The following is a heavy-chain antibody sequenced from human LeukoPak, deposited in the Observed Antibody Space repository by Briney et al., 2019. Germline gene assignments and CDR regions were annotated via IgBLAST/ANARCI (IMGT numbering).Heavy chain of an antibody. CDR1: GFTFSSYA. J-gene: IGHJ4*02. V-gene: IGHV3-23*01. CDR2: ISGSGGST. Sequence: GGSLRLSCAASGFTFSSYAMSWVRQAPGKGPEWVSAISGSGGSTYYADSVKGRFTISRDNSKNTLYLQMNSLRAEDTAVYYCAKDLTATYYYDSSGYFPLDYWGQGTLVTVSS. D-gene: IGHD3-22*01. CDR3: AKDLTATYYYDSSGYFPLDY.